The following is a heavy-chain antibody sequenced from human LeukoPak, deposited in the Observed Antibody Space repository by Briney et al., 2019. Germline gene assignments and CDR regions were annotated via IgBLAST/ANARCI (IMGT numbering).Heavy chain of an antibody. CDR1: GFTFSSYS. J-gene: IGHJ4*02. CDR3: ARVDSGFLQGILDC. Sequence: PGGSLRLSCSASGFTFSSYSMHWFRQAPGKGLEYISAISSNGGSTYYANSVKGRFTSSRDNSKNTLYLQMGSLRAEDMAVYYCARVDSGFLQGILDCWGQGTLVTVSS. CDR2: ISSNGGST. V-gene: IGHV3-64*01. D-gene: IGHD1-26*01.